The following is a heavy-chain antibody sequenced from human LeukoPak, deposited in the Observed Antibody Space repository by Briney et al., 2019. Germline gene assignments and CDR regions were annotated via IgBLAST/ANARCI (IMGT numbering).Heavy chain of an antibody. Sequence: APETLSLTCAVYGGSFSGYYWSWIRQPPGKGLEWIGEINHSGSTNYNPSLKSRVTISVDTSKNQFSLKLSSVTAADTAVYYCARERPSYYDILTGYYPRSLPYYFDYWGQGTLVTVSS. V-gene: IGHV4-34*01. J-gene: IGHJ4*02. CDR1: GGSFSGYY. CDR3: ARERPSYYDILTGYYPRSLPYYFDY. CDR2: INHSGST. D-gene: IGHD3-9*01.